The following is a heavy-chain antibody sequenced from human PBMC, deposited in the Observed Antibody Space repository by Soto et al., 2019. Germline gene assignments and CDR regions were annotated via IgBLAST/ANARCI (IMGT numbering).Heavy chain of an antibody. Sequence: QVQLVQSGAEVKKPGASVKVSCKASGYTFTSYYMHWVRQAPGQGLEWMGIINPSGGSTSYAQKFQGRVTMTRDTSTSTVYMELSSLRSEDTAVYYCARARPPATFTMPRNWFDPWGQGTLVTVSS. V-gene: IGHV1-46*01. CDR2: INPSGGST. D-gene: IGHD3-10*01. CDR1: GYTFTSYY. J-gene: IGHJ5*02. CDR3: ARARPPATFTMPRNWFDP.